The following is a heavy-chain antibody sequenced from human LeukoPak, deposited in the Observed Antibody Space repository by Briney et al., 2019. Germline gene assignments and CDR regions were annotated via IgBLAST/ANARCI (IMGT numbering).Heavy chain of an antibody. V-gene: IGHV1-2*02. J-gene: IGHJ4*02. CDR2: INPNSGGT. CDR3: ARGRGYSYGYGSSGYPGDY. CDR1: GYTFTGYY. D-gene: IGHD5-18*01. Sequence: ASVKVSCKASGYTFTGYYMHWVRQAPGQGLEWMGWINPNSGGTNYAQKFQGRVTMTRDTSISTAYMELSRLRSDDTAVYYSARGRGYSYGYGSSGYPGDYWGQGTLVTVSS.